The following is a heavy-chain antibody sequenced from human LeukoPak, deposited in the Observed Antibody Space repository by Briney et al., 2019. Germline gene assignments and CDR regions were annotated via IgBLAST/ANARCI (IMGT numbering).Heavy chain of an antibody. CDR2: IGPTGSDR. CDR1: GLTFSTSG. D-gene: IGHD3-22*01. CDR3: ARDPYYDESSGYSNVVSQRNHCDY. Sequence: KTGGSLRLSCTASGLTFSTSGFNWVRQAPGKGLEWVASIGPTGSDRYHADSIKGRFTISRDNANNSLYLQMNSLRAEDTAVYYCARDPYYDESSGYSNVVSQRNHCDYWGQGTLVTVSS. V-gene: IGHV3-21*01. J-gene: IGHJ4*02.